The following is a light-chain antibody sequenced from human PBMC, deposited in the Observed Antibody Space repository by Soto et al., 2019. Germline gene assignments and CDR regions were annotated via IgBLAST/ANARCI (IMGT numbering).Light chain of an antibody. V-gene: IGKV3-15*01. CDR1: QSVSSD. CDR2: GAS. J-gene: IGKJ1*01. CDR3: QQYNTWHPKMA. Sequence: GVTQSPSTLSVFPGETATLSCRASQSVSSDLAWYQQRPGQAPRLLIYGASTRATGIPARFRSSGSGTEFRLTISSLQSEDFATYYCQQYNTWHPKMAFGRGTKV.